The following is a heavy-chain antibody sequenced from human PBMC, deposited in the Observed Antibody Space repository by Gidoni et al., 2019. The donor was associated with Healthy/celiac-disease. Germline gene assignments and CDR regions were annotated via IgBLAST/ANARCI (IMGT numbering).Heavy chain of an antibody. D-gene: IGHD1-26*01. J-gene: IGHJ4*02. Sequence: QVQLQESCPGLVTPSETLSLTCTVSGVSISSYYWSWIRQPPGKVLEWIGYIYYSGSTNYNPSLKSRVTISVDTSKNQFSLKRSSVTAADTAGYYCARGEGDYWGQGTLVTVSS. CDR1: GVSISSYY. V-gene: IGHV4-59*01. CDR3: ARGEGDY. CDR2: IYYSGST.